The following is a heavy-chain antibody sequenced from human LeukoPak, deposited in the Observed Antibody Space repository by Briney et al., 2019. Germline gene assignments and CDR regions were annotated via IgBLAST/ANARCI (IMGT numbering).Heavy chain of an antibody. CDR1: GGSVISSNYY. CDR2: TYYTGTT. Sequence: SETLSLTCTVSGGSVISSNYYWGWIRQSPEKGLDWIGITYYTGTTYYNPSLKSRVTISVDPSKNQFSLKLSSMTAPDTAVYYCARQFRVSLMASYYFDHWGQGALVTVSS. CDR3: ARQFRVSLMASYYFDH. V-gene: IGHV4-39*01. J-gene: IGHJ4*02. D-gene: IGHD5-24*01.